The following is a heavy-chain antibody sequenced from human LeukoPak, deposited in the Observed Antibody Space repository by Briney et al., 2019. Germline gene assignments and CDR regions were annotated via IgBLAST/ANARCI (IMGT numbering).Heavy chain of an antibody. J-gene: IGHJ4*02. D-gene: IGHD2-2*01. CDR1: GYTLTELS. V-gene: IGHV1-24*01. Sequence: ASVKVSCKVSGYTLTELSMHWVRQAPGKGVEGMGGFDPEDGETIYAQKFQGRVTITTDESTSTAYMELSSLRSEDTAGYYCARGYCSSTSCHRPFDYWGQGTLVTVSS. CDR3: ARGYCSSTSCHRPFDY. CDR2: FDPEDGET.